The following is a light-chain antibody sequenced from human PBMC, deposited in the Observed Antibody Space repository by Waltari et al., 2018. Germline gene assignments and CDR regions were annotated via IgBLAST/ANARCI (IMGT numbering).Light chain of an antibody. CDR3: QQYYNTPLT. J-gene: IGKJ4*01. Sequence: DIVMTQSPDSLAVSLGERATIHCRSSQSLLFTSNNKNYLRWYQKKAGQPPRLLLYWASTRQSGGPDRFSGGGSGTEFTLSSSSLQSEDVAVYYCQQYYNTPLTFGGGTKVDI. V-gene: IGKV4-1*01. CDR2: WAS. CDR1: QSLLFTSNNKNY.